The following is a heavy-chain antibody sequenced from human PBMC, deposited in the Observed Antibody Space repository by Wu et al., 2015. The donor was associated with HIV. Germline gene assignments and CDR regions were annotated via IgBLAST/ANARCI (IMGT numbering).Heavy chain of an antibody. J-gene: IGHJ6*02. CDR2: VNSDNGGT. CDR3: ARTSHWPYYYGMDV. Sequence: QVQLVQSGAEVKKPGSSVKVSCKASGGTFSSYAISWVRQAPGQGLEWMGWVNSDNGGTDYELKFHGRVTMTRDTSSTTSYMELSSLTSADTAVYYCARTSHWPYYYGMDVWGQGTTV. D-gene: IGHD1-1*01. CDR1: GGTFSSYA. V-gene: IGHV1-2*02.